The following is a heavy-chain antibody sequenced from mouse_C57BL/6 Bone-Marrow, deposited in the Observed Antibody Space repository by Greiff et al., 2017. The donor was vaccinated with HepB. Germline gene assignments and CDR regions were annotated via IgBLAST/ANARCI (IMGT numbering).Heavy chain of an antibody. Sequence: QVHVKQSGAELAKPGASVKLSCKASGYTFTSYWMHWVKQRPGQGLEWIGYINPSSGYTKYNQKFKDKATLTANKSSSTAYMQLSSLTYDDSAVYYCARSVAWFAYWGQGTLVTVSA. J-gene: IGHJ3*01. V-gene: IGHV1-7*01. CDR3: ARSVAWFAY. CDR2: INPSSGYT. CDR1: GYTFTSYW.